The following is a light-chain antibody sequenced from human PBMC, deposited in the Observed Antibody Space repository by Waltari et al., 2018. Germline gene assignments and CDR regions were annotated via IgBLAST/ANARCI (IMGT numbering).Light chain of an antibody. Sequence: DIQMTQSPSSLSASVGDKVTLTCQASQSISSWLAWYQQKPGKAPKSLIYKASSLERGVPSKFSGSGSGTDFTLTINSLQPEDFATYYCQQYYTAPFTFGPGTKVDIK. CDR1: QSISSW. CDR3: QQYYTAPFT. CDR2: KAS. J-gene: IGKJ3*01. V-gene: IGKV1-5*01.